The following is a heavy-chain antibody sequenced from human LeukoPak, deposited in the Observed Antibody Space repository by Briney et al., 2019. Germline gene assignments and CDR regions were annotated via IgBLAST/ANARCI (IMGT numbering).Heavy chain of an antibody. J-gene: IGHJ3*02. CDR2: IYYSGST. Sequence: SETLSLTCTVSGGSINSYYWSWIRQPPGKGLEWIGYIYYSGSTNYNPSLKSRVTISVDTSKNQFSLKLSSVTAADTAVYYCARGGSGYYTSDAFDIWGQGTMVTVSS. D-gene: IGHD3-22*01. V-gene: IGHV4-59*01. CDR3: ARGGSGYYTSDAFDI. CDR1: GGSINSYY.